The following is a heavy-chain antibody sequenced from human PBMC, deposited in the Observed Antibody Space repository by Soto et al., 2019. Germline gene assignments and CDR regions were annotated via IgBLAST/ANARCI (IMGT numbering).Heavy chain of an antibody. CDR1: GGSISSYY. CDR3: ARSGSGSYSPYYYYYGMDV. D-gene: IGHD3-10*01. Sequence: SETLSLTCTVSGGSISSYYWSWIRQPPGKGLEWIGYVYYSGSTNYNPSLKSRVTISVDTSKNQFSLKLSSVTAADTAVYYCARSGSGSYSPYYYYYGMDVWGQGTTVTVS. V-gene: IGHV4-59*08. J-gene: IGHJ6*02. CDR2: VYYSGST.